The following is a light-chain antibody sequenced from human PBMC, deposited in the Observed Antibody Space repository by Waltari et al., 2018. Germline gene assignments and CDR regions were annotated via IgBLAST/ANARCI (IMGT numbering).Light chain of an antibody. CDR2: GAS. CDR1: QSIGRY. V-gene: IGKV3-20*01. Sequence: EIVLTQSPDTLSLSPGERATLSCRASQSIGRYLVWYQQKPGQAPRLLIYGASTGASGIPDRFSGSGSGTDFSLTISRLEPEDFAVYHCQKHDRLPATFGQGTKVEIK. J-gene: IGKJ1*01. CDR3: QKHDRLPAT.